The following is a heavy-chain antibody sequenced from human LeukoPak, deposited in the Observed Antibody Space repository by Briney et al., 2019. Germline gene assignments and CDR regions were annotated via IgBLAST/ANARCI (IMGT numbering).Heavy chain of an antibody. Sequence: GGSLRLSCAASGFSFSTYWMSWVRQAPGKGLEWVANIKQDGGKESYVDSVKGRFTISIDNAKSSLFLQMNSLRAEDTAVYHCARNSGWYFNYWGQGTLVTVSS. CDR2: IKQDGGKE. CDR3: ARNSGWYFNY. D-gene: IGHD5-12*01. V-gene: IGHV3-7*03. CDR1: GFSFSTYW. J-gene: IGHJ4*02.